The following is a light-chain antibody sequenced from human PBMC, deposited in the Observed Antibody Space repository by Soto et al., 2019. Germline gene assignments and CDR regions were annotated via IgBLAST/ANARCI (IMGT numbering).Light chain of an antibody. V-gene: IGKV3-20*01. CDR1: QSVNNNY. CDR2: GAS. J-gene: IGKJ2*01. Sequence: EIVLTQSPGTLYSSTGERATLSCRASQSVNNNYLAWYQQKPGQAPRRLIYGASSRATGIPDRFSGSGSGTDFTLTISRLEPEDFAVYYCQQYGSSQYTFGQGTKLEIK. CDR3: QQYGSSQYT.